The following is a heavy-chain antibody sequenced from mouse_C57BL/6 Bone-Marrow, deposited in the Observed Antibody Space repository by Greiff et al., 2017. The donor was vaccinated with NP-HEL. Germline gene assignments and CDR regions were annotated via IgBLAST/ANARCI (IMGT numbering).Heavy chain of an antibody. CDR3: ARSTTVANY. J-gene: IGHJ2*01. V-gene: IGHV1-54*01. D-gene: IGHD1-1*01. Sequence: QVQLKQSGAELVRPGTSVKVSCKASGYAFTNYLIEWVKQRPGQGLEWIGVINPGSGGTNYNEKFKGKATLTADKSSSTAYMQLSSLTSEDSAVYFCARSTTVANYWGQGTTLTVSS. CDR2: INPGSGGT. CDR1: GYAFTNYL.